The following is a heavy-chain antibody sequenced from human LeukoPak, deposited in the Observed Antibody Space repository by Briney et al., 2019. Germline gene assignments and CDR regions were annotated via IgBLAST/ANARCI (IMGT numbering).Heavy chain of an antibody. CDR2: IYSTGTA. CDR3: ARSIAARPRYIQH. CDR1: GFIVNTNY. Sequence: GGSLRLSCAASGFIVNTNYMGWVRQAPGKGLDWVSVIYSTGTAHYADSVKGRFTISRDNSKNTLYLQMNSLRAEDTAVYYCARSIAARPRYIQHWGQGTLVTVSS. D-gene: IGHD6-6*01. V-gene: IGHV3-53*01. J-gene: IGHJ1*01.